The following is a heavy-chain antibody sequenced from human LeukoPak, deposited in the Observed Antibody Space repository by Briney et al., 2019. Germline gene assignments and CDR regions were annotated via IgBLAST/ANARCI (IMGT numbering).Heavy chain of an antibody. D-gene: IGHD2-21*02. CDR1: GFTFSTCW. J-gene: IGHJ4*02. CDR2: IKPDETEK. CDR3: AASVTAPWGLDY. V-gene: IGHV3-7*01. Sequence: PGGSLRLSCAASGFTFSTCWMIWVRQAPGKGPEWVASIKPDETEKYYVDSVEGRFTVSRDNAKNSLYLQMNNLRAEDTATYYCAASVTAPWGLDYWGRGTLATVSS.